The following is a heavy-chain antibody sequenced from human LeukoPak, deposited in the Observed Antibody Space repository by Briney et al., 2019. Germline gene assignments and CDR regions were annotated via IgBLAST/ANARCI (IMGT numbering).Heavy chain of an antibody. Sequence: PSETLSLTCTVSGGSISSYYWSWIRQPPGKGLEWIGYIYYSGSTNYNPSLKSRVTISVDTSKNQFSLKLSSVTAADTAVYYCVRGGDCTNGVCYSYYMDVWGKGTTVTVSS. J-gene: IGHJ6*03. CDR3: VRGGDCTNGVCYSYYMDV. CDR2: IYYSGST. CDR1: GGSISSYY. D-gene: IGHD2-8*01. V-gene: IGHV4-59*01.